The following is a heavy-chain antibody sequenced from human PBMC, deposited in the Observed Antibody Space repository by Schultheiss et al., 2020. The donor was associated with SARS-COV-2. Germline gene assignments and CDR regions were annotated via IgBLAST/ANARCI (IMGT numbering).Heavy chain of an antibody. CDR3: ARDVRNYYGSGSFYYYYGMDV. CDR1: GGTFSSYG. J-gene: IGHJ6*02. D-gene: IGHD3-10*01. Sequence: ASVKVSCKASGGTFSSYGISWVRQAPGQGLEWMGWISAYNGNTNYAQKLQGRVTMTTDTSTSTAYMELRSLRSDDTAVYYCARDVRNYYGSGSFYYYYGMDVWGQGTTVTVSS. CDR2: ISAYNGNT. V-gene: IGHV1-18*01.